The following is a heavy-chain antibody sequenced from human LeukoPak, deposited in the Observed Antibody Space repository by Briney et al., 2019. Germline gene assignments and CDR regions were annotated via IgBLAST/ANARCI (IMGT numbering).Heavy chain of an antibody. V-gene: IGHV4-39*07. D-gene: IGHD1-26*01. CDR3: ARAGIAKAPLRATPFAY. Sequence: SETLSLTCTVSGGSISSSSYYWGWIRQPPGKGLEWIGSIYYSGSTYYNPSLKSRVTISVDTSKNQFSLKLSSVTAADTAVYYCARAGIAKAPLRATPFAYWGQGTLVTVSS. J-gene: IGHJ4*02. CDR2: IYYSGST. CDR1: GGSISSSSYY.